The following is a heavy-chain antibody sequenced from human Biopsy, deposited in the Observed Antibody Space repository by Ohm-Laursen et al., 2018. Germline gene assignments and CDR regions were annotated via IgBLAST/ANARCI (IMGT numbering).Heavy chain of an antibody. CDR3: AMDGGQWDVGAFDF. Sequence: SLRLSCAATGFGFSAMHWVWQRLGQGPGWVGGSLFDGSNKFYAEYVRRRFTLPRDRSRDTLYLQLDSLTNEDTAVYYLAMDGGQWDVGAFDFWGHGTMVIVAS. CDR2: SLFDGSNK. D-gene: IGHD1-26*01. CDR1: GFGFSA. V-gene: IGHV3-30*01. J-gene: IGHJ3*01.